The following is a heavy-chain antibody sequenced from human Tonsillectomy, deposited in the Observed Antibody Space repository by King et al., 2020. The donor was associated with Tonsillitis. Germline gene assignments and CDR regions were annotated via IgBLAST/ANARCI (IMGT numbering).Heavy chain of an antibody. Sequence: QLQLQESGPGLVRPSQTLSLICSVSGDSLTSGGYCCSWIRQHPDKSLEWIVSIYHTGTTYHTPSLRSRLFRPVATSKNQFSLRLTSVTAADTAVYYCARNRDYGDYVDFWGQGTLVAVSS. CDR3: ARNRDYGDYVDF. D-gene: IGHD4-17*01. V-gene: IGHV4-31*03. J-gene: IGHJ4*02. CDR2: IYHTGTT. CDR1: GDSLTSGGYC.